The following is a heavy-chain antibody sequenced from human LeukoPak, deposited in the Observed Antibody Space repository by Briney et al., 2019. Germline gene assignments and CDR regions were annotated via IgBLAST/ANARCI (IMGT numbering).Heavy chain of an antibody. CDR1: GYTFTIYA. V-gene: IGHV1-3*01. D-gene: IGHD2-21*02. CDR2: INAGNGNT. Sequence: GASVKVSCKASGYTFTIYAIHWVRQAPGQRLEWMGWINAGNGNTKYSQKLQGRVTMTTDTSTSTAYMELRSLRSDDTAVYYCARENLAYCGGDCWDYWGQGTLVTVSS. CDR3: ARENLAYCGGDCWDY. J-gene: IGHJ4*02.